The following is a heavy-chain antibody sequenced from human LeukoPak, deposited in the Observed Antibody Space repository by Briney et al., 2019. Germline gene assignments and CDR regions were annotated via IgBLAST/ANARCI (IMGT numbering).Heavy chain of an antibody. CDR2: ISAYNGNT. CDR3: ARVRLFGVVIAAIDY. Sequence: GASVKVSCKASGYTFTSYGISWVRQAPGQGLEWMGWISAYNGNTNYAQKLQGRVTMTTDTSTSTAYMELRSLRSDDTAVYYCARVRLFGVVIAAIDYWGQGTLVTVSS. V-gene: IGHV1-18*01. D-gene: IGHD3-3*01. J-gene: IGHJ4*02. CDR1: GYTFTSYG.